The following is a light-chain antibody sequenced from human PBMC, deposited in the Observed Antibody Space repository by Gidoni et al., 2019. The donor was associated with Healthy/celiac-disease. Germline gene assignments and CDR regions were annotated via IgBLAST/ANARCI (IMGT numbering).Light chain of an antibody. CDR1: QSVSSY. J-gene: IGKJ5*01. Sequence: EIVLTQSPDTLSLSPGERATLSCRASQSVSSYLAWYQQKPGQAPRLLIYDASNRATGIPARFSGSGSGTDFTLTISSLEPEDFAVYYCQQRSNPITCGQGTRLEIK. CDR2: DAS. CDR3: QQRSNPIT. V-gene: IGKV3-11*01.